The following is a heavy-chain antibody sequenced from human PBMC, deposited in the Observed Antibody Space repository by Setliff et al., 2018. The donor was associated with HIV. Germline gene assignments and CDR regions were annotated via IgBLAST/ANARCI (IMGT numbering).Heavy chain of an antibody. CDR3: ARDPGMQLRYALDF. D-gene: IGHD3-9*01. CDR1: GFTFSNYN. Sequence: NPGGSLRLSCAASGFTFSNYNMNWVRQAPGKGLEWVSSISSGGNYIYYRDSMKGRFTISRDNARNSLFLQMNGLRAEDTAVYYCARDPGMQLRYALDFWGQGTPVTVSS. V-gene: IGHV3-21*01. J-gene: IGHJ4*02. CDR2: ISSGGNYI.